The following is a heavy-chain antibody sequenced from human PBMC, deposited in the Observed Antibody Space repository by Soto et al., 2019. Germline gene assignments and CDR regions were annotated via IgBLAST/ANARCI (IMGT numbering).Heavy chain of an antibody. Sequence: PSETLSLTCAVYGGSFSGYYWSWIRQPPGKGLEWIGEINHSGSTNYNPSLKSRVTISVDTSKNQFSLKLSSVTAADTAVYYCACGRMMGPGGIRLTVTTQAFDPWGQGTLVTVSS. J-gene: IGHJ5*02. V-gene: IGHV4-34*01. D-gene: IGHD4-17*01. CDR3: ACGRMMGPGGIRLTVTTQAFDP. CDR2: INHSGST. CDR1: GGSFSGYY.